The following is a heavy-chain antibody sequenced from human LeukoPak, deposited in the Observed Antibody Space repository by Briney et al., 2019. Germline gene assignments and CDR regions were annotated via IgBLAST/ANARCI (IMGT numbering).Heavy chain of an antibody. D-gene: IGHD6-13*01. CDR3: ATEDRAAVGYFAP. V-gene: IGHV3-74*01. Sequence: GGSLRLSCSASGFPFSAYIMHWVRQDPGKGLVWVSRMNSAGNSAYTDSVKGRFSISRDNAKTTLLLKMTSLRVEDTAVYYCATEDRAAVGYFAPWAKGTLVTVSS. CDR2: MNSAGNSA. J-gene: IGHJ5*02. CDR1: GFPFSAYI.